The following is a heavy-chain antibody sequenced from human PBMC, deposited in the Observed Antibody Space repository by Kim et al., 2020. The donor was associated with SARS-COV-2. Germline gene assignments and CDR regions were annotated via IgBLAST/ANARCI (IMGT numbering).Heavy chain of an antibody. J-gene: IGHJ4*02. CDR1: GGSISSYY. D-gene: IGHD5-18*01. Sequence: SETLSLTCTVSGGSISSYYWSWIRQPPGKGLEWIGYIYYSGSTNYNPSLKSRVTISVDTSKNQFSLKLSSVTAADTAVYYCARDVSRRGYSYGFDYWGQGTLVTVSS. CDR2: IYYSGST. CDR3: ARDVSRRGYSYGFDY. V-gene: IGHV4-59*01.